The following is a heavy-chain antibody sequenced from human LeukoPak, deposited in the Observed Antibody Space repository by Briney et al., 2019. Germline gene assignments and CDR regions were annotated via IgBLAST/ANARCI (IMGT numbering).Heavy chain of an antibody. CDR1: GFTFSSYA. V-gene: IGHV3-23*01. Sequence: PGGSLRLSCAASGFTFSSYAMNWVRQAPGQGLEWVSVISSSGSTTYYADSVKGRFTISRDNSKNTLFLQMNTLGAEDTAVYYCAKASRYSGTSQGDAFDFWGQGTMVIVSS. J-gene: IGHJ3*01. D-gene: IGHD2-2*01. CDR2: ISSSGSTT. CDR3: AKASRYSGTSQGDAFDF.